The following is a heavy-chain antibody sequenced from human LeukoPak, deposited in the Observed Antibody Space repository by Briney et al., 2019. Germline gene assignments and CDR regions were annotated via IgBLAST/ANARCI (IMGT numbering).Heavy chain of an antibody. Sequence: SETLSLTCAVYGGSFSGYYWSWIRQPPGRGLEWIGEIDHSGSTDYNPSFKSRVTISVDPSKNQVSLRLRSVTAADTAMYFCVREASTSYYDSSGYYRQTETFDVWGLGTMVTVSS. J-gene: IGHJ3*01. CDR1: GGSFSGYY. D-gene: IGHD3-22*01. V-gene: IGHV4-34*01. CDR3: VREASTSYYDSSGYYRQTETFDV. CDR2: IDHSGST.